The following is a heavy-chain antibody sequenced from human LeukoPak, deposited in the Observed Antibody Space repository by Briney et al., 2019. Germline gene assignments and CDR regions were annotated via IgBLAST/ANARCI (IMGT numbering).Heavy chain of an antibody. D-gene: IGHD3-10*01. V-gene: IGHV4-39*01. CDR1: GGSISSSSYY. CDR3: ARLTITMLRGVIDY. CDR2: IYYNGRT. J-gene: IGHJ4*02. Sequence: SETLSLTCTVSGGSISSSSYYWGWIRQPPGKGLEWIGTIYYNGRTFYNPSLKSRVTISGDTSKNQFSLNLRSVTAADTAVYYCARLTITMLRGVIDYWGQGTLVTVSS.